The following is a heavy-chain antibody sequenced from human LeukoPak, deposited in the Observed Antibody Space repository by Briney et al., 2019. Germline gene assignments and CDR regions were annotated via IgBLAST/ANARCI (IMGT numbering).Heavy chain of an antibody. J-gene: IGHJ4*02. Sequence: GGSLRLSCAASGFTFSSYAMSWVRQAPGTGLEWVAVISHDGDHKYHADSVKGRFTISRDNSKNTLYLQMNSLRVEDTAVYYCARMRGRYCSSNGCYVEYWGQGALVTVSS. CDR3: ARMRGRYCSSNGCYVEY. D-gene: IGHD2-2*01. CDR1: GFTFSSYA. CDR2: ISHDGDHK. V-gene: IGHV3-30-3*01.